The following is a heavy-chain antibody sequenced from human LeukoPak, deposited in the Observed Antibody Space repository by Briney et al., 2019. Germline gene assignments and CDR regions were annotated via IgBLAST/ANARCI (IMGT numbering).Heavy chain of an antibody. J-gene: IGHJ5*01. Sequence: PSETLSLTCSVSGTSISGDYWSWIRQPPGKGLEWIGYVYFTGNTNYNPSLKSRVTISMDTSKNQISLTVTSVTAADTAVYYCARHPFSSPFDFWGRGTLVAVSS. V-gene: IGHV4-59*08. CDR2: VYFTGNT. CDR1: GTSISGDY. CDR3: ARHPFSSPFDF.